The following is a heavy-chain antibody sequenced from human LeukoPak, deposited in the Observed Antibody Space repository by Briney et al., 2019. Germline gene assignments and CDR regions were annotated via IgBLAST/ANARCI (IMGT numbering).Heavy chain of an antibody. J-gene: IGHJ4*02. D-gene: IGHD3-3*01. V-gene: IGHV4-39*01. CDR1: GGSISSSSYY. CDR3: ARGLAPPTIFGVDY. Sequence: SETLSLTCTVSGGSISSSSYYWGWIRQPPGKGLEWIGSIYYSGSTYYNSSLKSRVTISVDTSKNQFSLKLSSVTAADTAVYYCARGLAPPTIFGVDYWGQGTLVTVSS. CDR2: IYYSGST.